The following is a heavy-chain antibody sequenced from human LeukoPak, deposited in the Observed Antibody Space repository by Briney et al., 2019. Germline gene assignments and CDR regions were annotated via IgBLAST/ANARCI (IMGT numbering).Heavy chain of an antibody. V-gene: IGHV3-30*03. CDR1: GFTFGNYG. CDR2: ISYDGSSE. J-gene: IGHJ4*02. D-gene: IGHD3-10*01. Sequence: GGSLRLSCAVSGFTFGNYGVHWVRQAPGKGLEWVALISYDGSSEYYAGSVKGRFTISRDNSRSTLYLQMNSLRPEDTAIYYCAREGYYGSGSPPSLYFDYWGQGTLVTVSS. CDR3: AREGYYGSGSPPSLYFDY.